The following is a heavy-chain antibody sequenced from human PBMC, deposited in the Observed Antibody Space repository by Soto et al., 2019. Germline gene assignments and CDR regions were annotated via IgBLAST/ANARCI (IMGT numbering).Heavy chain of an antibody. Sequence: GGSLRLSCAASGFTFSDYYMSWIRQAPGKGLDWVSYISSSISYTNYADSVKGRFTISRDNAKNSLYLQMNSLRAEDTAVYYCARYIYGYVDYWGQGTLVTVSS. CDR2: ISSSISYT. D-gene: IGHD5-18*01. J-gene: IGHJ4*02. CDR1: GFTFSDYY. CDR3: ARYIYGYVDY. V-gene: IGHV3-11*06.